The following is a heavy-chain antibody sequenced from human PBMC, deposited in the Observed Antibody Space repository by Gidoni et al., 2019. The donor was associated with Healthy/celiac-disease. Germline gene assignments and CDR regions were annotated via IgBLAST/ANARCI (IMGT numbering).Heavy chain of an antibody. J-gene: IGHJ5*02. CDR1: GFTFEDYA. V-gene: IGHV3-9*01. Sequence: EVQLVESGGGLVQPGRSLRLACAASGFTFEDYAMQWVRQAPGQGLEWVSGIRWNSGSIGYADSVKCRFTISRDNAKNSLYLQMNSLRAEDTALYYCASIRSSSWYGGWFDPWGQGTLVTVSS. CDR2: IRWNSGSI. CDR3: ASIRSSSWYGGWFDP. D-gene: IGHD6-13*01.